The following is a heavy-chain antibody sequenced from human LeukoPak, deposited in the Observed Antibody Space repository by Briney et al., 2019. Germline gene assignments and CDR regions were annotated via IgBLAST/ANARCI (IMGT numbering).Heavy chain of an antibody. J-gene: IGHJ4*02. D-gene: IGHD5-18*01. V-gene: IGHV1-69*13. Sequence: GASVKVSCKASGYTFTSYAMNWVRQAPGQGLEWMGGIIPIFGTANYAQKFQGRVTITADESTSAAYMELSSLRSEDTAVYYCARDRGYSYGAKRVPYYFDYWGQGTLVTVSS. CDR3: ARDRGYSYGAKRVPYYFDY. CDR1: GYTFTSYA. CDR2: IIPIFGTA.